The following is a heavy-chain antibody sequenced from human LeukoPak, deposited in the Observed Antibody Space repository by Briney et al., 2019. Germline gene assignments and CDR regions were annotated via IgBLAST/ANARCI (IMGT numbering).Heavy chain of an antibody. V-gene: IGHV1-2*02. D-gene: IGHD6-13*01. CDR1: GYTFTGYY. Sequence: ASVKVSCKASGYTFTGYYMHWVRQAPGQGLEWMGWINPNSGGTNYAQKFQGRVTMTRDTSISTAYMELSRLRSDDTAVYYCARIPDDVEQQLPGSPGGIDYYYMDVWGKGTTVTVSS. J-gene: IGHJ6*03. CDR3: ARIPDDVEQQLPGSPGGIDYYYMDV. CDR2: INPNSGGT.